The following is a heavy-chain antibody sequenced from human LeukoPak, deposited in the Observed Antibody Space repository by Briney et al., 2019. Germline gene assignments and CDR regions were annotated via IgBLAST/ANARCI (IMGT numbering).Heavy chain of an antibody. CDR1: GGSFSGYY. CDR2: INHSGST. J-gene: IGHJ4*02. CDR3: ARRVITFGGVIALFDY. V-gene: IGHV4-34*01. D-gene: IGHD3-16*02. Sequence: PSETLSLTCAVYGGSFSGYYWSWIRQPPGKGLEWIGEINHSGSTNYNPSLKSRVTISVDTSKNQFSLKLSSVTAADTAVYYCARRVITFGGVIALFDYWGQGTLVTVSS.